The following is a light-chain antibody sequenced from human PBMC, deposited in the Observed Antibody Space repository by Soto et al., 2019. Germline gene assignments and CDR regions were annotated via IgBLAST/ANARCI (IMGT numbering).Light chain of an antibody. V-gene: IGKV3-11*01. J-gene: IGKJ5*01. CDR1: QSVSSY. CDR3: QQRSNWPSIT. Sequence: EIVLTQSPATLSLSPGERAALSGMASQSVSSYLAWYQQKPGQAPRLLIYDASNRATGIPARFSGSGSGTDFTLTINSLEPEDFAVYYCQQRSNWPSITFGQGTRLEI. CDR2: DAS.